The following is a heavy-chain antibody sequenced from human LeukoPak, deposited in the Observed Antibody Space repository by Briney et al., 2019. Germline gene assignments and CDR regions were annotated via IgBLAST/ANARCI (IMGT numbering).Heavy chain of an antibody. V-gene: IGHV4-59*12. J-gene: IGHJ3*02. CDR2: IYYSGSI. CDR3: ARDGDGPVDAFDI. D-gene: IGHD7-27*01. CDR1: GGSISSYY. Sequence: SETLSLTCTVSGGSISSYYWSWIRQPPGKGLEWIGYIYYSGSINYNPSLKSRVTMSVDTSKNQFSLKLSSVTAADTAVYYCARDGDGPVDAFDIWGQGTMVTVSS.